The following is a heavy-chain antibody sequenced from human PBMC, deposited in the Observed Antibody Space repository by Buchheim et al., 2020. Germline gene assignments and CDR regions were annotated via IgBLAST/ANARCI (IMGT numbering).Heavy chain of an antibody. J-gene: IGHJ4*02. CDR2: INPNSGGT. CDR3: ARDPGTAMVTPLYYFDY. CDR1: GYTFTGYY. D-gene: IGHD5-18*01. V-gene: IGHV1-2*02. Sequence: QVQLVQSGAEVKKPGASVKVSCKASGYTFTGYYMHWVRQAPGQGLEWMGWINPNSGGTNYAQKFQGRGTMTRETSISTTYMELSRLRSDDTAVYYCARDPGTAMVTPLYYFDYWGQGTL.